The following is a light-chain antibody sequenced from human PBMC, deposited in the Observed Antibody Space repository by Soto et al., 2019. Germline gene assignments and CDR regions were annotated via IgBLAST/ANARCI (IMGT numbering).Light chain of an antibody. CDR3: QQSSNSPMYT. Sequence: DIQMTQSPSSLSASVGDRVTITCRASQSIAYYLNWFQQKPGKAPKLLIYAASSLQSGVPSRFSGSGSGTDFTLTISSLPPEDFATYHCQQSSNSPMYTFGQGTKLYVK. CDR1: QSIAYY. V-gene: IGKV1-39*01. CDR2: AAS. J-gene: IGKJ2*01.